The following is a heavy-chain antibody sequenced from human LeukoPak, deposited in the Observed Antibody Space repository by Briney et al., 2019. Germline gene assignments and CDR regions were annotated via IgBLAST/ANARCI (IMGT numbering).Heavy chain of an antibody. D-gene: IGHD5-18*01. CDR3: ATHGYSYGYDFDY. Sequence: GASVKVSCKASGGTFSSYAISWVRQAPGQGLEWMGGIIPIFGTANYAQKFQGRVTITADESTSTAYMELSSLRSEDTAVYYCATHGYSYGYDFDYWGQGTLVTASS. V-gene: IGHV1-69*13. J-gene: IGHJ4*02. CDR2: IIPIFGTA. CDR1: GGTFSSYA.